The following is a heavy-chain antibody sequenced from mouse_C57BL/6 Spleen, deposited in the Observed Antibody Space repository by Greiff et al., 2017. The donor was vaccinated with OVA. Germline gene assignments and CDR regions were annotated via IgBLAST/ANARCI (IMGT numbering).Heavy chain of an antibody. D-gene: IGHD2-4*01. Sequence: EVQRVESVAELVRPGASVKLSCTASGFNIKNTYMHWVKQRPEQGLEWIGRIDPANGNTKYAPKFQGKATITADTSSNTAYLQLSSLTSEDTAIYYCARDYYDYDDRASYAMDYWGQGTSVTVSS. V-gene: IGHV14-3*01. CDR2: IDPANGNT. CDR1: GFNIKNTY. J-gene: IGHJ4*01. CDR3: ARDYYDYDDRASYAMDY.